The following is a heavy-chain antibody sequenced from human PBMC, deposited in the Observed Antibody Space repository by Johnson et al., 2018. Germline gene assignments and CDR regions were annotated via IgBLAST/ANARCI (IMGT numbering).Heavy chain of an antibody. J-gene: IGHJ6*03. CDR3: AKDVIAGAYYYYYMDV. CDR1: GFTFSSYW. V-gene: IGHV3-7*01. CDR2: IKQDGSEK. D-gene: IGHD6-13*01. Sequence: EVQLLESGGGLVQXGGSLRLSCAASGFTFSSYWMSWVRQAPGKGLEWVANIKQDGSEKYYAESVKGRFTISRDNSKNTLDLQMNSLRAEDTAVYYCAKDVIAGAYYYYYMDVWGKGTTVTVSS.